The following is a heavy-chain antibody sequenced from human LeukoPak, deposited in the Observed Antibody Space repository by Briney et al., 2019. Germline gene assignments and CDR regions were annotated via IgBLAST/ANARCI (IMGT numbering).Heavy chain of an antibody. J-gene: IGHJ4*02. Sequence: GGSLRLSCAASGFTFSSYGMHWVRQAPGKGLEWVAVISYDGSNKYYADSVKGRFTISRDNSKNTLYLQMNSLRAEDTAVYYCAKEISGSYYVFFDYWGQGTLVTVSS. D-gene: IGHD1-26*01. CDR3: AKEISGSYYVFFDY. V-gene: IGHV3-30*18. CDR1: GFTFSSYG. CDR2: ISYDGSNK.